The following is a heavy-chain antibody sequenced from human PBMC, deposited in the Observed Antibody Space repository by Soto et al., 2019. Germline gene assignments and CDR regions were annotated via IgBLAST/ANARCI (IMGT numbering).Heavy chain of an antibody. D-gene: IGHD7-27*01. J-gene: IGHJ4*02. Sequence: EVQVWESGGGLVQPGGSLRLSCAGSGFTFSSYAMSWVRQAPGKGLEWVSSISGSGGNTYYADSVKGRFTISRDNSKNTLYMQMNSLRAEETAVYYCGLAPRGTGDHDYWGQGTLVTVSS. V-gene: IGHV3-23*01. CDR2: ISGSGGNT. CDR3: GLAPRGTGDHDY. CDR1: GFTFSSYA.